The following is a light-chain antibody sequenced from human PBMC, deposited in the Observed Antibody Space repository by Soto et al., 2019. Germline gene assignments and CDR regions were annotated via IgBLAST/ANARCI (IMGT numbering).Light chain of an antibody. Sequence: QSALTQPASVSGSPGQSITISCTGTSSDIGAYKYVSWYQQHPGKAPKVLIYDVSDRPSGVSNRFSGSKSGNTASLTISGLQPEDDADYYCSSYTTSTSRIFGKGTKLTVL. J-gene: IGLJ2*01. CDR1: SSDIGAYKY. V-gene: IGLV2-14*01. CDR2: DVS. CDR3: SSYTTSTSRI.